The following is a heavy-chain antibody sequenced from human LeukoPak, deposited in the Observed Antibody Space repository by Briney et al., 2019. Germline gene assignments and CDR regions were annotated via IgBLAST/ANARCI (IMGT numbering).Heavy chain of an antibody. D-gene: IGHD3-22*01. CDR3: AKAQPVSYYDSSGYYTHDY. J-gene: IGHJ4*02. V-gene: IGHV3-7*03. Sequence: PGGSLRLSCAVSGFTFRSYWMSWVRQAPGKGLEWVANIKQDGSEIYYVDSVKGRFTISRDNAKNALYLQMSSLRAEDTAVYYCAKAQPVSYYDSSGYYTHDYWGQGTLVTVSS. CDR1: GFTFRSYW. CDR2: IKQDGSEI.